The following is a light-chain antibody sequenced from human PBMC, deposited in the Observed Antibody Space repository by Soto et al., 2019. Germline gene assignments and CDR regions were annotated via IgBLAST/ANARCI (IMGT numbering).Light chain of an antibody. J-gene: IGKJ1*01. V-gene: IGKV3-20*01. CDR2: AAS. Sequence: EIVMTQSPATLSVSPGERATLSCRASQSTGTNSLAWYQQKPGQAPRLLIYAASSRATGIPDRFSGGGSGTDFTLTISRLEPEDFAVYYCQQCGSSPWTFGQGTKVDIK. CDR3: QQCGSSPWT. CDR1: QSTGTNS.